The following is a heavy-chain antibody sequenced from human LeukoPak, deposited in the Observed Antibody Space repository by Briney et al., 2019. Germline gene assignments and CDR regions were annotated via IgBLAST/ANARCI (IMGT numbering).Heavy chain of an antibody. CDR1: GFTFSSYA. CDR2: ISGSAGST. V-gene: IGHV3-23*01. J-gene: IGHJ3*02. CDR3: AKDQWLVLYAFDI. Sequence: GRCLRLSCAASGFTFSSYAMSWVRQAPGKGLEWVSAISGSAGSTYYADSVKGRFTISRDNSKNTLYLQMNSLRAEDTAVYYCAKDQWLVLYAFDIWGQGTMVTVSS. D-gene: IGHD6-19*01.